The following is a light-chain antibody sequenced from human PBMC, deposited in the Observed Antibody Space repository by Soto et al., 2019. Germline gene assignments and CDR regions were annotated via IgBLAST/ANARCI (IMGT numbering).Light chain of an antibody. CDR3: HHRTHWLDT. CDR2: DAS. V-gene: IGKV3-11*01. Sequence: SAVAMSLHQRERSTLSCVASQSVSSCLAWYKQKPGQPPRILIYDASKRAAGIPARFSGSGSGTDFTLTIICLEAEDFTVYYCHHRTHWLDTFGQRTRLAIK. J-gene: IGKJ5*01. CDR1: QSVSSC.